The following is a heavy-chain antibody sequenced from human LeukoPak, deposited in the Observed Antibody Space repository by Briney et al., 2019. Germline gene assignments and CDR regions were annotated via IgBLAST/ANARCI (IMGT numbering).Heavy chain of an antibody. V-gene: IGHV3-30*18. Sequence: AGGSLRLSCAAPGFTFSSYGMHWVRQAPGKGLEWVAVISYDGSNKYYADSVKGRFTISRDNSKNTLYLQMNSLRAEDTAVYYCAKDLYYYDSSGPLPDYWGQGTLVTVSS. CDR1: GFTFSSYG. CDR2: ISYDGSNK. J-gene: IGHJ4*02. CDR3: AKDLYYYDSSGPLPDY. D-gene: IGHD3-22*01.